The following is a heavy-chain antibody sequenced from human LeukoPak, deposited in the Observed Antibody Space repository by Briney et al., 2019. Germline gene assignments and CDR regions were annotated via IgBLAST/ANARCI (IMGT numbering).Heavy chain of an antibody. Sequence: GASVKVSCKVSGYTFNTYGITWVRQAPGQGLEWMGWFSGYNGKTKYAQNLQDRVTMTTDTSTTTAYMELRSLRSDDTAVYYCASPGRCYDSSGYMDVWGKGTTVTVSS. CDR1: GYTFNTYG. J-gene: IGHJ6*03. CDR3: ASPGRCYDSSGYMDV. V-gene: IGHV1-18*01. D-gene: IGHD3-22*01. CDR2: FSGYNGKT.